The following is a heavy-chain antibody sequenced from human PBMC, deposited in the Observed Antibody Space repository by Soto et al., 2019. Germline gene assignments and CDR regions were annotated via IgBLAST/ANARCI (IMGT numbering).Heavy chain of an antibody. CDR2: ISSSSSYI. Sequence: GGSLRLSCAASGFTFSSSSMNWVRQAPGKGLEWVSSISSSSSYIYYADSVKGRFTISRDNAKNSLYLQMNSLRAEDTAVYYRASTSTEYQLLYYFDYWGQGTLVTVSS. D-gene: IGHD2-2*01. CDR1: GFTFSSSS. V-gene: IGHV3-21*01. J-gene: IGHJ4*02. CDR3: ASTSTEYQLLYYFDY.